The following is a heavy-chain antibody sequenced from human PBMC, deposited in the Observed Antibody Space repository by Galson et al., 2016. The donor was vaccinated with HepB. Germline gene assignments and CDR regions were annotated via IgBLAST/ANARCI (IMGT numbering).Heavy chain of an antibody. CDR1: GDSVSSNSAT. Sequence: CAISGDSVSSNSATWNWIRQSPSRGLEWLGRTYYRSKWYNDYALSVKSRITINPDTSKNQFSLQLNSVTPEDTAVYHGARVRSGYSGYDNPYYYGMDVWGQGTTVTVSS. CDR2: TYYRSKWYN. J-gene: IGHJ6*02. D-gene: IGHD5-12*01. CDR3: ARVRSGYSGYDNPYYYGMDV. V-gene: IGHV6-1*01.